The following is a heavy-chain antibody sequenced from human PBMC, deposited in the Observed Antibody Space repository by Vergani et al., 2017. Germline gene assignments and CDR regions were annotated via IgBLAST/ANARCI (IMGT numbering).Heavy chain of an antibody. CDR3: ATPRFPNSSGFIS. CDR1: GFTFSSYS. D-gene: IGHD6-19*01. V-gene: IGHV3-21*01. CDR2: ISSSSSYI. J-gene: IGHJ3*01. Sequence: EVQLVESGGGLVKPGGSLRLSCAASGFTFSSYSMNWVRQAPGKGLEWVSSISSSSSYIYYADSVKGRFTISRDNAKNSLYLQMNSLRAEDTAVYYCATPRFPNSSGFISWGQGTMVTVSS.